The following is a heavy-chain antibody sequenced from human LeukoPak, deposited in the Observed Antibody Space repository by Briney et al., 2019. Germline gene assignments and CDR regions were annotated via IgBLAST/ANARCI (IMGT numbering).Heavy chain of an antibody. Sequence: GESLKISCKGSGYSFTSYWIGWMRQMPGKGLEWMGIIYPGDSDSRYSLSFQGQVTISADKSISTAYLQWSSLKASDTAMYYCARLGRYSYGLIDYWGQGTLVTVSS. J-gene: IGHJ4*02. CDR2: IYPGDSDS. V-gene: IGHV5-51*01. D-gene: IGHD5-18*01. CDR3: ARLGRYSYGLIDY. CDR1: GYSFTSYW.